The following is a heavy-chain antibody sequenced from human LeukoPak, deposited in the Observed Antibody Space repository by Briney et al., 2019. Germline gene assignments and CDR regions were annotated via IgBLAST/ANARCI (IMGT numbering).Heavy chain of an antibody. CDR2: INHSGST. Sequence: SETLSLTCAVYGGSFRGYYWSWIRQPPGKGLEWIGEINHSGSTNYNPSLKSRVTISVDTSKNQFSLKLSSVTAADTAVYYCARGDCSSTSCYFFSYWFDPWGQGTLVTVSS. J-gene: IGHJ5*02. V-gene: IGHV4-34*01. CDR3: ARGDCSSTSCYFFSYWFDP. CDR1: GGSFRGYY. D-gene: IGHD2-2*01.